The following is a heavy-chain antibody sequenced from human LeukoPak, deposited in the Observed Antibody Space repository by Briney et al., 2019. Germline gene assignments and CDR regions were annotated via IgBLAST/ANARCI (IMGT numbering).Heavy chain of an antibody. V-gene: IGHV3-23*01. CDR3: AKDATYYYDSSGYFFPTSTEYYFDY. J-gene: IGHJ4*02. Sequence: PGGSLRLSCAASGFTFSSYAMSWVRQAPGKGLKWVSAISGSGGSTYYADSVKGRFTISRDNSKNTLYLQMNSLRAEDTAVYYCAKDATYYYDSSGYFFPTSTEYYFDYWGQGTLVTVSS. CDR1: GFTFSSYA. D-gene: IGHD3-22*01. CDR2: ISGSGGST.